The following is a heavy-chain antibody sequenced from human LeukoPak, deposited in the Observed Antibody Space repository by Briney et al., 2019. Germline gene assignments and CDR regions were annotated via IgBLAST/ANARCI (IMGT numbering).Heavy chain of an antibody. J-gene: IGHJ4*01. CDR2: INGDGSRI. D-gene: IGHD3-16*01. CDR1: GFTFSSHW. V-gene: IGHV3-74*01. CDR3: ARDALGGRTKFDS. Sequence: QPGGSLRLSCVASGFTFSSHWMHRVRQVPGKGLMWVSRINGDGSRIHYGDSVKGRFTISRDNAKNTLYLQMTSLRGDDTAIYFCARDALGGRTKFDSWGHGSLVTVSS.